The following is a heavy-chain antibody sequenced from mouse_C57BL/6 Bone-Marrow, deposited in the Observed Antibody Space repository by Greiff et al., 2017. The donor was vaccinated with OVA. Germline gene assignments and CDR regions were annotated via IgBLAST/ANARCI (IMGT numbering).Heavy chain of an antibody. V-gene: IGHV1-53*01. Sequence: QVQLQQPGTELVKPGASVKLSCKASGYTFTSYWMHWVKQRPGQGLEWIGNINPSNGGTNYNEKFKSKATLTVDKSSSTAYMQLSSLTSEDSAVYYCARESHYYGDYYAMDYWGQGTSVTVSS. CDR2: INPSNGGT. J-gene: IGHJ4*01. D-gene: IGHD1-2*01. CDR3: ARESHYYGDYYAMDY. CDR1: GYTFTSYW.